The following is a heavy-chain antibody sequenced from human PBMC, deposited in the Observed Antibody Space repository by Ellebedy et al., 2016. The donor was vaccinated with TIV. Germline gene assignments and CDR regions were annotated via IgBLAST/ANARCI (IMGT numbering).Heavy chain of an antibody. V-gene: IGHV3-11*03. Sequence: GESLKISXAASGFTFSDYYMSWIRQAPGKGLEWVSYISSSSSYTNYADSVKSRFTISRDNAKNSLYLQMNSLRAEDTAVYYCARVIYGSGNWFDPWGQGTLVTVSS. CDR3: ARVIYGSGNWFDP. CDR1: GFTFSDYY. CDR2: ISSSSSYT. J-gene: IGHJ5*02. D-gene: IGHD3-10*01.